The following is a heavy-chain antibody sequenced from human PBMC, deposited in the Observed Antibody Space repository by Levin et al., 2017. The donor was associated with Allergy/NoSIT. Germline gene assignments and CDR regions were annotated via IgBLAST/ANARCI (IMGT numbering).Heavy chain of an antibody. V-gene: IGHV3-23*01. CDR1: GFTFSTYG. J-gene: IGHJ4*02. Sequence: GESLKISCAASGFTFSTYGMNWVRQAPGKGLEWVSAISDGGATYYADSVKGRVTISRDNSKNTLYLQMNSLRADHTAVYYCANPLVGITRGFDYWGQGTLLTVSS. CDR3: ANPLVGITRGFDY. D-gene: IGHD2-21*01. CDR2: ISDGGAT.